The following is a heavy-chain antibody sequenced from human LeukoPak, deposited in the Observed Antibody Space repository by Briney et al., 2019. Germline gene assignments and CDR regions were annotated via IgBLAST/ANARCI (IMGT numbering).Heavy chain of an antibody. Sequence: ASVKVSCKASGYTFTSYDINWVRQATGQGLEWMGWMNPNSGGTNYAQKFQGRVTMTRDTSISTAYMELSRLRSDDTAVYYCARDNTAVAEPHYFDYWGQGTLVTVSS. CDR3: ARDNTAVAEPHYFDY. CDR1: GYTFTSYD. D-gene: IGHD6-19*01. V-gene: IGHV1-2*02. J-gene: IGHJ4*02. CDR2: MNPNSGGT.